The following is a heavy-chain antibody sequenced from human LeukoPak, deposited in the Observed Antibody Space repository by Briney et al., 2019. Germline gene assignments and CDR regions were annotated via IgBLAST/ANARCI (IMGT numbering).Heavy chain of an antibody. V-gene: IGHV5-51*01. D-gene: IGHD3-22*01. J-gene: IGHJ3*02. CDR2: IYPGDSDT. Sequence: GESLKISCKGSGYSFTSYWIGWVRQMPGEGLEWMGIIYPGDSDTRYSPSFQGQVTISADKSISTAYLQWSSLKASDTAMYYCARFQYDSSGYLPHDAFDIWGQGTMVTVSS. CDR1: GYSFTSYW. CDR3: ARFQYDSSGYLPHDAFDI.